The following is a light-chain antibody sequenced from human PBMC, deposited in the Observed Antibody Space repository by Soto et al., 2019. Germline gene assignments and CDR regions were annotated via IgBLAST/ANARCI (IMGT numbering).Light chain of an antibody. CDR1: QAIRTY. Sequence: DIQLTQSPSSLSASVGDRVTITCRASQAIRTYLAWYQKKPGKAPILLVYSASTLQSGVPSRFSGSGSGTQFTLTNTGLQPEDLATYYCQHLKSSFPLSFGGGTKVEIK. V-gene: IGKV1-9*01. CDR3: QHLKSSFPLS. CDR2: SAS. J-gene: IGKJ4*01.